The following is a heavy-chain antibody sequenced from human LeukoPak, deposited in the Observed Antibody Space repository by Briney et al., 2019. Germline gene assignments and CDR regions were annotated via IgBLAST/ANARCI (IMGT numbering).Heavy chain of an antibody. Sequence: SPTLSLTCTVSGGSVSSYYSSWIRQPPGKALECIAYIYYSGSTTYNPSLKSRVTISVDTSKNQLSLKLSSVTAADTDVYYCAKFTGSYPYHDAFDIWGQGTMSPSLQ. CDR3: AKFTGSYPYHDAFDI. CDR1: GGSVSSYY. CDR2: IYYSGST. J-gene: IGHJ3*02. V-gene: IGHV4-59*02. D-gene: IGHD1-26*01.